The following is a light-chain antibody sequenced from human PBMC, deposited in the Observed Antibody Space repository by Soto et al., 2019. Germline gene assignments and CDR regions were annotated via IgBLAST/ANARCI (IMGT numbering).Light chain of an antibody. CDR1: QSVGSN. J-gene: IGKJ1*01. V-gene: IGKV3-15*01. CDR2: GAS. Sequence: EIVMTQSPATLSVTPGDSATLFCRASQSVGSNLAWYQQKPGQAPRLLIYGASTRVTGIPARFSGSGSGTEFTLTISSLQSEDFAVYYCQQYNNWVTFGQGTKVDIK. CDR3: QQYNNWVT.